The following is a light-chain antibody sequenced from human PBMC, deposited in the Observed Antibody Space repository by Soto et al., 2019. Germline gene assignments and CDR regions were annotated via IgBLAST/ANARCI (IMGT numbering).Light chain of an antibody. CDR3: QQYGDSPGT. CDR1: QSVRDNY. V-gene: IGKV3-20*01. CDR2: DTS. J-gene: IGKJ1*01. Sequence: EIVLTQSPGTPSLSPGERGTLSCRASQSVRDNYFAWYQQKPGQAPSLLIYDTSRRATGVPDRFTGSGSGTDFALTISRVEAEDFAMYFCQQYGDSPGTFGQGTKVDIK.